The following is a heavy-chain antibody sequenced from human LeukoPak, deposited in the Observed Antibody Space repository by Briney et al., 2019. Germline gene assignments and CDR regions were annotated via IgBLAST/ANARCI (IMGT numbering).Heavy chain of an antibody. CDR1: GFTVAGSY. Sequence: GRSLRLSCAASGFTVAGSYINWVRQAPGKGLEWISVTYSGGTTYYSGSVKDRFIVSRDSSKNTSYLQMTSLTGEDTAIYYCARDPSGTTIDNYYTLPKGLDVWGQGTAVTVSS. J-gene: IGHJ6*02. CDR3: ARDPSGTTIDNYYTLPKGLDV. CDR2: TYSGGTT. D-gene: IGHD3-3*01. V-gene: IGHV3-66*01.